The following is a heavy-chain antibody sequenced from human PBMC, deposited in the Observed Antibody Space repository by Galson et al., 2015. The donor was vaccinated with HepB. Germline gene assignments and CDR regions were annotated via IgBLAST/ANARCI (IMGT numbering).Heavy chain of an antibody. CDR2: IKSKTDGGTT. D-gene: IGHD3-22*01. CDR1: GFTFSNAW. Sequence: SLRLSCAASGFTFSNAWMSWVRQAPGKGLEWVGRIKSKTDGGTTDYAAPVKGRFTISRDDSKNTLYLQMNSLKTEDTAVYYCTTDRMIVDQFIGLDAFDIWGQGTMVTDSS. V-gene: IGHV3-15*01. J-gene: IGHJ3*02. CDR3: TTDRMIVDQFIGLDAFDI.